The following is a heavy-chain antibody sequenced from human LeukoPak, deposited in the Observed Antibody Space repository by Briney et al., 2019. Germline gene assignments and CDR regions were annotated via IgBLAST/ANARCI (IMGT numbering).Heavy chain of an antibody. J-gene: IGHJ4*02. CDR2: IYHSGST. D-gene: IGHD3-10*01. Sequence: SETLSLTCAVSGGSISSSGYSWSWIRQPPGKGLEWIGYIYHSGSTYYNPSLKSRVTISVDRSKNQFSLKLSSVTAADTAVYYCARTYGSGSYRPFGYWGQGTLVTVSS. V-gene: IGHV4-30-2*01. CDR3: ARTYGSGSYRPFGY. CDR1: GGSISSSGYS.